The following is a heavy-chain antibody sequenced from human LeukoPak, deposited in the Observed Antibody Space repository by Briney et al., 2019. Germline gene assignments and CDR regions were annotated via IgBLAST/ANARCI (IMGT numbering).Heavy chain of an antibody. V-gene: IGHV1-46*01. Sequence: ASVKVSCKASGYTFTSYYMHWVRQAPGQGLEWMGIINPSSGSTSNAQKFQGRVTMTRDTSTSTVYLELSNLRSDDTAVYHCARDGEYYDSRGSYFDSWGQGTLVTVSS. J-gene: IGHJ4*02. CDR2: INPSSGST. D-gene: IGHD3-22*01. CDR1: GYTFTSYY. CDR3: ARDGEYYDSRGSYFDS.